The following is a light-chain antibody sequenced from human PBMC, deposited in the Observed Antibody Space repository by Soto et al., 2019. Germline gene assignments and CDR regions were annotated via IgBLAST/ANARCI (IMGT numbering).Light chain of an antibody. CDR3: QQFLTSPIS. CDR2: DAT. J-gene: IGKJ5*01. CDR1: PYVSSRF. Sequence: EIVLTQSPGTLSLSPWGRVTLSFRASPYVSSRFLAWYQQKPGQAPRLLIYDATRRATDIPDRFSGSASGTDFTLTINRLEPEDFAVYYCQQFLTSPISFGQGTRLEIK. V-gene: IGKV3-20*01.